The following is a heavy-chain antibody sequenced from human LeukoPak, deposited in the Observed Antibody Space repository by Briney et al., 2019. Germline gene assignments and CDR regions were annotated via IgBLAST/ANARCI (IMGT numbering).Heavy chain of an antibody. J-gene: IGHJ4*02. CDR3: ARRWPHSSGYYLFDY. V-gene: IGHV1-69*13. CDR1: GGSFSNYA. CDR2: IIPIFGTT. Sequence: SVKVSCKASGGSFSNYAISWVRQAPGQGLEWMGGIIPIFGTTHHSQKFQGRVTITADESTSTAYMELSSLRSEDTALYYCARRWPHSSGYYLFDYWDQGSLVTVSS. D-gene: IGHD3-22*01.